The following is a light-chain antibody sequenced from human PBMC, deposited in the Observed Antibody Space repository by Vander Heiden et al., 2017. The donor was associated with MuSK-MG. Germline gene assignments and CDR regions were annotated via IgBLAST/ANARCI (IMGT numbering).Light chain of an antibody. CDR2: DDS. V-gene: IGLV3-21*02. J-gene: IGLJ2*01. CDR1: YIGTKN. CDR3: QVWHSSSDQVV. Sequence: SYVLTQPPSVSVAPGQTARIPCGGNYIGTKNVHWYQQKPGQAPVLVVYDDSDRPSGIPDRFSGSNSGNTATLTITAVEVGDEADFYCQVWHSSSDQVVFGGGTKLTVL.